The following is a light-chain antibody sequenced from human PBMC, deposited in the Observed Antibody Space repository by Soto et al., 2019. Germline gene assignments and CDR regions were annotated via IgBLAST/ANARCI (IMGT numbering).Light chain of an antibody. CDR1: QTIGTY. CDR3: QQGYSTPPIT. V-gene: IGKV1-39*01. Sequence: IEVTQSPSSLAASLGDRVTITCRASQTIGTYVNWYRQKSGAAPELLIYDASTLQSGVPSRFRGGASGTDFTLTISSLQLDDFATYYCQQGYSTPPITFGQGTRLEIK. J-gene: IGKJ5*01. CDR2: DAS.